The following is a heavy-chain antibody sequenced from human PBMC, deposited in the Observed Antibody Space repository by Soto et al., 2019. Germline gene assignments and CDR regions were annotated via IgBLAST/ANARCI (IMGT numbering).Heavy chain of an antibody. V-gene: IGHV5-51*01. CDR1: GYSFTSYW. CDR3: ARVYCSGGSCYVDAFDI. Sequence: PGESLKISCKGSGYSFTSYWIGWVRQMPGKGLEWMGIIYPGDSDTRYSPSFQGQVTISADKSISTAYLQWSSLKASDTAMYYCARVYCSGGSCYVDAFDIWGQGTMVTVSS. CDR2: IYPGDSDT. D-gene: IGHD2-15*01. J-gene: IGHJ3*02.